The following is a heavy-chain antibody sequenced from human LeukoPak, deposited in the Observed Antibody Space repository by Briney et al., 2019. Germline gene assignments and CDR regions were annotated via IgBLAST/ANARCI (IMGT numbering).Heavy chain of an antibody. CDR1: GYTFTSYG. J-gene: IGHJ6*02. V-gene: IGHV1-18*01. Sequence: ASVKVSCKASGYTFTSYGISWVRQAPGQGLEWMGWISAYNGNTNYAQKLQGRVTMTTDTSTSTADMELRSLRSDDTAVYYCARAPMVRAYGMDVWGQGTTVTVSS. CDR2: ISAYNGNT. D-gene: IGHD3-10*01. CDR3: ARAPMVRAYGMDV.